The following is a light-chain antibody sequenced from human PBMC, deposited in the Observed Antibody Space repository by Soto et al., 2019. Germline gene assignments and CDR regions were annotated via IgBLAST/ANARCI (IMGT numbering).Light chain of an antibody. CDR2: GAS. J-gene: IGKJ2*01. Sequence: ENVLTQSPGTLSLSPGERATLSCRASQSVTSNFLAWYQQKPGQAPRLLIYGASTRAVGVPDRFSGSGSGTDFTLTITRLEPEDLAVYYCQQYGRSPLLYTLGQGTKLVVK. CDR1: QSVTSNF. V-gene: IGKV3-20*01. CDR3: QQYGRSPLLYT.